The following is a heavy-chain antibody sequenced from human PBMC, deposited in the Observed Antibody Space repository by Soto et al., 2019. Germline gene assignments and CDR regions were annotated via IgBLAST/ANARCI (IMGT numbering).Heavy chain of an antibody. D-gene: IGHD2-15*01. V-gene: IGHV4-39*01. J-gene: IGHJ6*03. CDR1: GGSISSSSYY. CDR3: ARHKSEYRSGGSCYPRSHYMDV. Sequence: QLQLQESGPGLVKPSETLSLTCTVSGGSISSSSYYWGWIRQPPGKGLEWIGSIYYSGSTYYNPSLKSRVTISVDTSKNQFSLKLSSVTAADTAVYYCARHKSEYRSGGSCYPRSHYMDVWGKGTTVTVSS. CDR2: IYYSGST.